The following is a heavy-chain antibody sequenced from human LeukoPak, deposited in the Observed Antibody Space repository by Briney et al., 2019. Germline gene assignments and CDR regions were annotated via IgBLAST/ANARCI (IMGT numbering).Heavy chain of an antibody. J-gene: IGHJ4*02. CDR3: AGEGYYFDY. CDR1: GGTFSSYA. Sequence: EASVKVSCKASGGTFSSYAISWVRQAPGQGLEWMGGIIPIFGTANYAQKFQGRVTVTADESTSTAYMELSSLRSEDTAVYYCAGEGYYFDYWGQGTLVTVSS. V-gene: IGHV1-69*01. CDR2: IIPIFGTA.